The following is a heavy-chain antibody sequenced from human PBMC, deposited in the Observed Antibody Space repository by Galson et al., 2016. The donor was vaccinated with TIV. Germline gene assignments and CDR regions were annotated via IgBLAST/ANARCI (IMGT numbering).Heavy chain of an antibody. CDR2: TYHNSEWFN. CDR1: GDSVSSNSGA. D-gene: IGHD1-26*01. J-gene: IGHJ3*02. CDR3: ARFTWDLRAFEI. V-gene: IGHV6-1*01. Sequence: CAISGDSVSSNSGAWNWLRQSPSRGLEWLGRTYHNSEWFNDYATSVKSRIIIISDTSKNQVSLQINPVTPEDTAVYYCARFTWDLRAFEIWGQGTIVTVSS.